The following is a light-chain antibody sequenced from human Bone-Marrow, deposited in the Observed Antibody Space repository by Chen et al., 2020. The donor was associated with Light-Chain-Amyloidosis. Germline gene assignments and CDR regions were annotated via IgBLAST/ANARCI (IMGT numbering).Light chain of an antibody. J-gene: IGKJ2*01. CDR1: RSVSSN. CDR2: GSS. V-gene: IGKV3-15*01. Sequence: EIVMTQSPATLSVSPGERATLSCRASRSVSSNLAWYQQKPGQAPRLLIYGSSTRATGITARFSCSGSGTEFTLTISSLQSEDFAVYYCQQYNNWPPAYTFGQGTKLEIK. CDR3: QQYNNWPPAYT.